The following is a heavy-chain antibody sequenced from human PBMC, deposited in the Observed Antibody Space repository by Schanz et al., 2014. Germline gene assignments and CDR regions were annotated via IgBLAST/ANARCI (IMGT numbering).Heavy chain of an antibody. D-gene: IGHD1-26*01. CDR1: GFTVSSNY. CDR3: AKGRTVWSGSDRKYYFDY. V-gene: IGHV3-53*01. CDR2: IYSGGNT. Sequence: EVQLVESGGGLIQPGGSLRLSCAASGFTVSSNYMSWVRQAPGKGLEWVAVIYSGGNTYYADSVKGRFTISRDNSKNTLYLQMNSLRAEDTAIYYCAKGRTVWSGSDRKYYFDYWGQGTLVTVSS. J-gene: IGHJ4*02.